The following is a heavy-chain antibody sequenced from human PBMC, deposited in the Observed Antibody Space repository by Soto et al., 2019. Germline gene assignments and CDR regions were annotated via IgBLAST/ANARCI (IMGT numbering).Heavy chain of an antibody. CDR1: GGSLSTYY. V-gene: IGHV4-59*12. CDR3: VRGFYNTSGYSAPFDS. Sequence: PSETLSLTCTVSGGSLSTYYCGWIRKPPGKRLEWIGYIYYSGSTNYNPYLKSRVTISVDTSKNQFSLQLSSVTAADTAVYYCVRGFYNTSGYSAPFDSWGQGTRVTVSS. J-gene: IGHJ4*02. CDR2: IYYSGST. D-gene: IGHD3-22*01.